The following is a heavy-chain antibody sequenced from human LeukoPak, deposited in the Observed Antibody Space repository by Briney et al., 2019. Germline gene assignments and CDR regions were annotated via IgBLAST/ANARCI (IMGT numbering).Heavy chain of an antibody. CDR3: ARRPTDGSGAFDI. CDR2: IYYSGTT. Sequence: SETLSLTCTVPGGSISSYFWSWIRQPPGKGLEWIGFIYYSGTTNYNPSLKSRVTISVDTSKKQFSLKLSSVTAADTAVYYCARRPTDGSGAFDIWGQGTMVTVSS. V-gene: IGHV4-59*08. CDR1: GGSISSYF. D-gene: IGHD3-10*01. J-gene: IGHJ3*02.